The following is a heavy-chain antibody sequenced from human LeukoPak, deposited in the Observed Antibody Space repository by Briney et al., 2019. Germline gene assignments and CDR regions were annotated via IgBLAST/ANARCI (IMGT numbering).Heavy chain of an antibody. CDR1: GGTFSSYA. J-gene: IGHJ4*02. CDR2: IIPIFGTA. Sequence: SVKVSCKASGGTFSSYAISWVRQAPGQGLEWMGGIIPIFGTANYAQKFQGRVAITADESTSTAYMELSSLRSEDTAVYYCARDDPAARISGYSGYDYQGFDYWGQGTLVTVSS. CDR3: ARDDPAARISGYSGYDYQGFDY. V-gene: IGHV1-69*01. D-gene: IGHD5-12*01.